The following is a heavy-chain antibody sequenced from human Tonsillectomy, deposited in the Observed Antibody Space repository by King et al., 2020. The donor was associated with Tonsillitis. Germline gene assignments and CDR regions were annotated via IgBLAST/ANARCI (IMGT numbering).Heavy chain of an antibody. D-gene: IGHD6-13*01. CDR2: IYYSGST. V-gene: IGHV4-39*07. J-gene: IGHJ3*02. CDR3: ARRARIAAVSYALDI. Sequence: QLQESGPGLVKPSETLSLTCTVSGGSISSSSYYWAWIRQPPGEGLAWIGSIYYSGSTYYNPALKSRVTLSVDTSKNLFSLKLRSVAAADTAVYYCARRARIAAVSYALDIWGQGTMVTVAS. CDR1: GGSISSSSYY.